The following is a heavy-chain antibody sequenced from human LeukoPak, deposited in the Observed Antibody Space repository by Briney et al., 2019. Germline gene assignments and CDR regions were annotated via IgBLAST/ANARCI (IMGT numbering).Heavy chain of an antibody. CDR2: IYYSGST. CDR3: ARHYYYDSRAEFDP. D-gene: IGHD3-22*01. Sequence: PSETLSLTCTVSGGSISNYYWSWIRQPPGKGLEWIGYIYYSGSTNYNPSLKSRVTISVDTSKNQFSLKLSSVTAADTAVYYCARHYYYDSRAEFDPWGQGTLVTVSS. CDR1: GGSISNYY. J-gene: IGHJ5*02. V-gene: IGHV4-59*01.